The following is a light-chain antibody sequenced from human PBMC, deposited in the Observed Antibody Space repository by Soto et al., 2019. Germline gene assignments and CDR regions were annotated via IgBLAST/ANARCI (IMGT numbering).Light chain of an antibody. CDR3: QQYGNSLYT. Sequence: ENVLTQSPGTLSLSTGERATLSCRASQSVDSNYLAWYQQKPGQAPRLLIYGTSTRATGIPDRFSGSGSGTDFTLAINRLEPEDFAVYYCQQYGNSLYTFGQGTKVDIK. J-gene: IGKJ2*01. V-gene: IGKV3-20*01. CDR1: QSVDSNY. CDR2: GTS.